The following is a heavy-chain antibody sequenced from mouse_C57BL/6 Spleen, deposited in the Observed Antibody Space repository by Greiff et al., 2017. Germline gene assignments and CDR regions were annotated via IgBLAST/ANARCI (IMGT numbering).Heavy chain of an antibody. Sequence: DVMLVESGGGLVKPGGSLKLSCAASGFTFSSYTMSWVRQTPEKRLEWVATISGGGGNTYYPDSVKGRFTISRDNAKNTLYLQMSSLRSEDTALYYCARRDYYGSSPVYFDYWGQGTTLTVSS. D-gene: IGHD1-1*01. CDR3: ARRDYYGSSPVYFDY. V-gene: IGHV5-9*01. CDR2: ISGGGGNT. CDR1: GFTFSSYT. J-gene: IGHJ2*01.